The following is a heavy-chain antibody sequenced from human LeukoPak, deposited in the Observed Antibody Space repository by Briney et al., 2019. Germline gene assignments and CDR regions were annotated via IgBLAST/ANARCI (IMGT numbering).Heavy chain of an antibody. Sequence: SETLSLTCTVSGGSFSSHYWSWIRQPAGKRLEWIGRIFASGTITYNPSLKSRVTLSIDTSKSQFSLNLTSVTAADTAVYYCARDTGSDYYDSSGYYDYWGQGTLVTVSS. CDR2: IFASGTI. V-gene: IGHV4-4*07. CDR3: ARDTGSDYYDSSGYYDY. J-gene: IGHJ4*02. CDR1: GGSFSSHY. D-gene: IGHD3-22*01.